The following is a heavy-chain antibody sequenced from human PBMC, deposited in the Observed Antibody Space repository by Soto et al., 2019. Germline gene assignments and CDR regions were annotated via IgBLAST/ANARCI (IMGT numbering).Heavy chain of an antibody. D-gene: IGHD2-15*01. CDR3: ARSRSQSPYFDY. J-gene: IGHJ4*02. CDR2: INAGNGNT. CDR1: GYTFTSYA. Sequence: AASVKVSCKASGYTFTSYAMHWVRQAPGQRLEWMGWINAGNGNTKYSQKFQGRVTITRDTSASTAYMELSSLRSEDTAVYYCARSRSQSPYFDYWGQGTLVIVSS. V-gene: IGHV1-3*01.